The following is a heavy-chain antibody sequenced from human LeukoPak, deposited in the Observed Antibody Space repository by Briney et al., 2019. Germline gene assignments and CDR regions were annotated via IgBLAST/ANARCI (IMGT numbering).Heavy chain of an antibody. CDR1: GYSFTSYW. CDR3: ARGGRWLQLRGAAFDI. Sequence: GESLKISCKGSGYSFTSYWIGWVRQMPGKGLEWMGIIYPGDSDTRYSPSFQGQVTISADKSISTAYPQWSSLKASDTAMYYCARGGRWLQLRGAAFDIWGQGTMVTVSS. CDR2: IYPGDSDT. D-gene: IGHD5-24*01. V-gene: IGHV5-51*01. J-gene: IGHJ3*02.